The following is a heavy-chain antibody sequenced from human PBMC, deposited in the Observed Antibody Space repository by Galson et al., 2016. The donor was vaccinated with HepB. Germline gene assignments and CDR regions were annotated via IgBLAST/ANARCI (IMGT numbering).Heavy chain of an antibody. CDR3: ARVADDRQSRYRWFDP. D-gene: IGHD5-12*01. J-gene: IGHJ5*02. CDR1: GFTFSNYW. V-gene: IGHV3-7*01. CDR2: IKEDGSEK. Sequence: SLRLSCAASGFTFSNYWMNWVRQAPGKGLEWVANIKEDGSEKYYVDSVRGRFTISRDNAKKSLDLQMSSLRVEDTAVYYCARVADDRQSRYRWFDPWGQGTLVTVSS.